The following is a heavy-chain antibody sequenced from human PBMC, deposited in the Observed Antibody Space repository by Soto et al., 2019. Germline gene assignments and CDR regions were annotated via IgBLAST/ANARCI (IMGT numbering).Heavy chain of an antibody. J-gene: IGHJ6*03. CDR3: ARDSSGYSYGYPYYYYYYYMDV. V-gene: IGHV3-74*01. Sequence: GGSLRLSCAASGFTFSSYWMHWVRQAPGKGLVWVSRINSDGSSTSYADSVKGRFTISRDNAKNTLYLQMNSLRAEDTAVYYCARDSSGYSYGYPYYYYYYYMDVWGKGTTVTVSS. CDR1: GFTFSSYW. D-gene: IGHD5-18*01. CDR2: INSDGSST.